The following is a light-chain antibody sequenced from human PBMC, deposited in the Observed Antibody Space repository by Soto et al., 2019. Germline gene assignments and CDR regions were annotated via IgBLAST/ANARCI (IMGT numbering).Light chain of an antibody. CDR2: KAS. V-gene: IGKV1-5*03. CDR3: QQADIFPIN. Sequence: DNQMTQSPSTLSGSVGNRITITFRPSQTIRSWLTWYQQQPGNAPKLLIYKASTLKSGVPSTFSVSGSGTEIALTISRLQPDDSAIYYCQQADIFPINFGQGPRLEIK. J-gene: IGKJ5*01. CDR1: QTIRSW.